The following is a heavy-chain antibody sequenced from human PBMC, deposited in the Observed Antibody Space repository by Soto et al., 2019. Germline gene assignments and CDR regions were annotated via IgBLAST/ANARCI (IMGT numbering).Heavy chain of an antibody. Sequence: EVQLVESGGGLVKPGGSLRLSCAASGFTFSNAWMSWVRQAPGKGLEWVGRIKSKTDGGTTDYAAPVKGRFTISRDDSKDTLYLQMHSLQHADAAVYYCTTAPGQGQNTAPWRQGTLVTVSS. D-gene: IGHD4-17*01. V-gene: IGHV3-15*01. CDR3: TTAPGQGQNTAP. CDR1: GFTFSNAW. J-gene: IGHJ5*02. CDR2: IKSKTDGGTT.